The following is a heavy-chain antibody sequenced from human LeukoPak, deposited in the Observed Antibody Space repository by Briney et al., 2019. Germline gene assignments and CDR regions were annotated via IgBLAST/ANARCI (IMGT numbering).Heavy chain of an antibody. CDR3: ARGVSQFDY. Sequence: NPSETLSLTCAVSGGSISSTNWWSWVRPFPGKGLEWIGEIYHSGSTNYNPSLKSRVTISVDKSKNQFSLQLNSVTPEDTAVYYCARGVSQFDYWGQGTLVTVSS. CDR1: GGSISSTNW. CDR2: IYHSGST. D-gene: IGHD6-13*01. V-gene: IGHV4-4*02. J-gene: IGHJ4*02.